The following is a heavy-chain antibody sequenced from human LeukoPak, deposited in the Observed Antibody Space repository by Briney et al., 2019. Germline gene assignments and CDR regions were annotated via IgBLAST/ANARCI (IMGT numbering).Heavy chain of an antibody. Sequence: GGSLRLSCAASGFTFSSYAMSWVRQAPGKGLEWVSAISGSGGSTYYADSVKGRFTISRDSSKNTLYLQMNSLRAEDTAVYYCAKTNWGDYYFDYWGQGTLVTVSS. CDR1: GFTFSSYA. CDR3: AKTNWGDYYFDY. D-gene: IGHD7-27*01. CDR2: ISGSGGST. V-gene: IGHV3-23*01. J-gene: IGHJ4*02.